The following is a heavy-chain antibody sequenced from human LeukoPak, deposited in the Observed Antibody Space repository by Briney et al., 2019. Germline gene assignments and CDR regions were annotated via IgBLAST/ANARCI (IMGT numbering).Heavy chain of an antibody. CDR2: IYHSGST. Sequence: SETLSLTCAVSGYSISSGYYWGWIRQPPGKGLEWIGSIYHSGSTYYNPSLKSRVTISVDTSKNQFSLKLSSVTAADTAVYYCARGGRLVFPWGQGTLVTVSS. J-gene: IGHJ5*02. D-gene: IGHD6-19*01. CDR1: GYSISSGYY. CDR3: ARGGRLVFP. V-gene: IGHV4-38-2*01.